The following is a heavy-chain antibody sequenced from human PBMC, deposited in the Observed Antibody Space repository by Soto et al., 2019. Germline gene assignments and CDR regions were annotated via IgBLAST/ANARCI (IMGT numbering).Heavy chain of an antibody. D-gene: IGHD3-3*01. CDR3: AREYYDFWSGYYPRTYFDY. J-gene: IGHJ4*02. CDR1: GGSFSGYY. Sequence: SETLSLTCAVYGGSFSGYYWSWIRQPPGKGLEWIGEINHSGSTNYNPSLKSRVTISVDTSKNQFSLKLSSVTAADTAVYYCAREYYDFWSGYYPRTYFDYWGQGTLVTVS. CDR2: INHSGST. V-gene: IGHV4-34*01.